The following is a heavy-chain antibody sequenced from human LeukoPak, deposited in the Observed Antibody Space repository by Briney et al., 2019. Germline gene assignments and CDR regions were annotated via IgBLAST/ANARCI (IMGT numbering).Heavy chain of an antibody. D-gene: IGHD1-1*01. CDR1: GFTFSTYA. CDR2: ISGSGVST. J-gene: IGHJ4*02. CDR3: AKDLSGISSTGRTFDY. Sequence: GGSLRLSRAASGFTFSTYAMSWVRQAPGKGLEWVSAISGSGVSTYYADSVKGRFTISRDNSKNTLYLQMNSLRAEDTAVYYCAKDLSGISSTGRTFDYWGQGTLVTVSS. V-gene: IGHV3-23*01.